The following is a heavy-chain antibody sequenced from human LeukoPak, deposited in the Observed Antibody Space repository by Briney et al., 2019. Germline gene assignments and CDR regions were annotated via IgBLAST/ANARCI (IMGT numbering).Heavy chain of an antibody. V-gene: IGHV3-23*01. CDR1: GFTFSSYA. CDR2: ISGSGGST. Sequence: PGGFLRLSCAASGFTFSSYAMSWVRQAPGKGLEWVSAISGSGGSTYYADSVKGRFTISRDNSKNTLYLQMNSLRAEDTAVYYCAKELHYYDSSGQINYWGQGTLVTVSS. J-gene: IGHJ4*02. D-gene: IGHD3-22*01. CDR3: AKELHYYDSSGQINY.